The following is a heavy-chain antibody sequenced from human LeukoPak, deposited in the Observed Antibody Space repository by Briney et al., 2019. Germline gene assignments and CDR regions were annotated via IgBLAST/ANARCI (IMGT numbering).Heavy chain of an antibody. J-gene: IGHJ4*02. D-gene: IGHD2-2*01. V-gene: IGHV1-8*03. CDR3: ARGLWCSSTSCHPFDY. Sequence: VSSVKVSCKASGYTFTSYYMHWVRQAPGQGLEWMGWMNPNSGNTGYAQKFQGRVTITRNTSISTAYMELSSLRSEDTAVYYCARGLWCSSTSCHPFDYWGQGTLVTVSS. CDR2: MNPNSGNT. CDR1: GYTFTSYY.